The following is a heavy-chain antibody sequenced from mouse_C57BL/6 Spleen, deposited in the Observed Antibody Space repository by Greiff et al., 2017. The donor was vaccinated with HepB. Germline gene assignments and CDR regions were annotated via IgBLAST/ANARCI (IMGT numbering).Heavy chain of an antibody. V-gene: IGHV1-52*01. J-gene: IGHJ4*01. Sequence: QVQLKQPGAELVRPGSSVKLSCKASGYTFTSYWMHWVKQRPIQGLEWIGNIDPSDSETHYNQKFKDKATLTVDKSSSTAYMQLSSLTSEDSAVYYCARGIYYYGSSSYYAMDYWGQGTSVTVSS. CDR2: IDPSDSET. D-gene: IGHD1-1*01. CDR1: GYTFTSYW. CDR3: ARGIYYYGSSSYYAMDY.